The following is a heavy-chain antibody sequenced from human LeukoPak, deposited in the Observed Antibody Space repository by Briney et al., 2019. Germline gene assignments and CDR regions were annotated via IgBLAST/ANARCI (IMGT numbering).Heavy chain of an antibody. V-gene: IGHV3-48*03. J-gene: IGHJ4*02. CDR1: GFTFSSYE. D-gene: IGHD5-24*01. CDR3: ARGEGEMATTDFDY. Sequence: GGSLRLSCAASGFTFSSYEMNWVRQAPGKGLEWVSYISSSGSTIYYADSVKGRFTISRDNAKNSLYLQMNSLRAEDTAVYYCARGEGEMATTDFDYWGQGTLVTVSS. CDR2: ISSSGSTI.